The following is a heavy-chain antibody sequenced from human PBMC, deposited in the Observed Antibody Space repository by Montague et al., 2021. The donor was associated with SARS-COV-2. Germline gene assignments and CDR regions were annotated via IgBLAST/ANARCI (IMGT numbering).Heavy chain of an antibody. J-gene: IGHJ6*02. CDR1: GGSISSSSYY. V-gene: IGHV4-39*07. Sequence: SETLSLTCTVSGGSISSSSYYWGWIRQPPGKGLEWIGSIYYSGSTYHNPSLKSRVTISVDTSKNQFSLKLSSVTAADTAVYYCARHKASYIVVVPAVSVAYGMDVWGQGTMVTVSS. D-gene: IGHD2-2*01. CDR3: ARHKASYIVVVPAVSVAYGMDV. CDR2: IYYSGST.